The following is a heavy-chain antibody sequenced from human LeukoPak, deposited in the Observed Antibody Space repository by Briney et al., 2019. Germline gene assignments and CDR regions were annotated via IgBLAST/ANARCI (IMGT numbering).Heavy chain of an antibody. D-gene: IGHD2-15*01. V-gene: IGHV3-7*03. CDR1: GFTFSAFG. CDR2: IKQDGSEK. J-gene: IGHJ6*02. CDR3: ASLAADIVVVVAASPGKKYYYYGMDV. Sequence: PGGSLRLSCAASGFTFSAFGMNWVRQAPGKGLEWVANIKQDGSEKYYVDSVKGRFTISRDNAKNSLYLQMNSLRAEDTAVYYCASLAADIVVVVAASPGKKYYYYGMDVWGQGTTVTVSS.